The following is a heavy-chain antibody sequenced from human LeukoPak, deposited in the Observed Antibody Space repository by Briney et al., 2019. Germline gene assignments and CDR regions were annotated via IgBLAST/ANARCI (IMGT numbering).Heavy chain of an antibody. CDR1: GYTFSNYY. J-gene: IGHJ5*02. D-gene: IGHD2-15*01. CDR2: INPSGGST. CDR3: ARGSLDIVVALNWFDP. V-gene: IGHV1-46*01. Sequence: ASVKVSCKASGYTFSNYYVHWVRQAPGQGLEWMGVINPSGGSTNYAQKFQGRVTMTRDTSTSTVYMEMSSLRSEDTAVYYCARGSLDIVVALNWFDPWGQGTLVTVSS.